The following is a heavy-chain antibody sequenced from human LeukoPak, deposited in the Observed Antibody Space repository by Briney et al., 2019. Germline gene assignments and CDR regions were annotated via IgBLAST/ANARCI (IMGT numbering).Heavy chain of an antibody. CDR2: MNPNSGNT. Sequence: ASVTVSCKASGYTFTSYDIHWVRQATGQGLEGMGWMNPNSGNTGYAQKFQGRVTMTRTTSISTAYMELSSLRSEDTAVYYCARSSGIAAAGTSYYYYGMDVWGQGTTVTVSS. D-gene: IGHD6-13*01. CDR3: ARSSGIAAAGTSYYYYGMDV. J-gene: IGHJ6*02. V-gene: IGHV1-8*01. CDR1: GYTFTSYD.